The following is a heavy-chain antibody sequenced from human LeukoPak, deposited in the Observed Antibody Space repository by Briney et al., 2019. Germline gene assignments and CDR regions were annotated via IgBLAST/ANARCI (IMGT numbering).Heavy chain of an antibody. D-gene: IGHD5-18*01. CDR1: GFTFSSYG. CDR3: GRENTALVTPS. Sequence: GGSLRLSCAASGFTFSSYGMHWVRQAPGKGLEWVAIMWYDGSNKYYTDSVKGRFTISRDNSKNALYLQMNGLRVEDTAVYYCGRENTALVTPSGAQEPLFTVSP. CDR2: MWYDGSNK. J-gene: IGHJ4*02. V-gene: IGHV3-33*08.